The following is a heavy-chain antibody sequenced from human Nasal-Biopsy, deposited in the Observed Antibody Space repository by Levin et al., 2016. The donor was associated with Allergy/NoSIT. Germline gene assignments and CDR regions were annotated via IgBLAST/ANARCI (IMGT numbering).Heavy chain of an antibody. V-gene: IGHV3-23*01. CDR2: ISGSGDSR. D-gene: IGHD6-19*01. Sequence: GESLKISCAASGFTFNNYAMTWVRQAPGKGLEWVSVISGSGDSRRYAESVQGRFTISRDNSKNTLYLQMNSLRAEDTAVYYCARRTTVAGGIDYWGQGTLVTVSS. J-gene: IGHJ4*02. CDR3: ARRTTVAGGIDY. CDR1: GFTFNNYA.